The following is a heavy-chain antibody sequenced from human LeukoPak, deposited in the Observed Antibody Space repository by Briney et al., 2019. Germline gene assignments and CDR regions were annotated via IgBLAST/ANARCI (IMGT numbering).Heavy chain of an antibody. CDR3: ARGPPLFDP. CDR2: ISTHGDTM. Sequence: GGSLRLSCAASGFTLISYTMNRVRQAPGKGLEWVSYISTHGDTMYYADSVKGRFTISRDNAKNSLYLQMNSLRVEDTAMYFCARGPPLFDPWGQGTLVTVSS. J-gene: IGHJ5*02. V-gene: IGHV3-48*01. CDR1: GFTLISYT.